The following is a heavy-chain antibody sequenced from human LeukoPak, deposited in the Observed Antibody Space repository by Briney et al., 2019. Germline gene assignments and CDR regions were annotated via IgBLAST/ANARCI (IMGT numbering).Heavy chain of an antibody. Sequence: ASVKVSCKVSGYTRTELSMHWVRQAPGKGLECMGGFDPEDGETIYAQKFQGRVTMTEDTSTDTAYMELSSLRSEDTAVYYCATSGIVGATSEYFDYWGQGTLVTVSS. CDR3: ATSGIVGATSEYFDY. V-gene: IGHV1-24*01. CDR1: GYTRTELS. J-gene: IGHJ4*02. CDR2: FDPEDGET. D-gene: IGHD1-26*01.